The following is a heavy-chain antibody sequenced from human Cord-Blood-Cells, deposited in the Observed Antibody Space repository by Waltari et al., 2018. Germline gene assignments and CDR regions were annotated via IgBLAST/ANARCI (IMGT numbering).Heavy chain of an antibody. CDR1: GYTFTGYY. Sequence: QVQLVQSGAEVKKPGASVKVSCKASGYTFTGYYMHWVRQAPGQGLEWMGWINPNSGGTNYAQKFQGRVTMTRDTSISTAYMELSRLRSDDTAVYYCARSYYDFWSGYYYAFDIWGQGTMVTVSS. CDR2: INPNSGGT. CDR3: ARSYYDFWSGYYYAFDI. D-gene: IGHD3-3*01. J-gene: IGHJ3*02. V-gene: IGHV1-2*02.